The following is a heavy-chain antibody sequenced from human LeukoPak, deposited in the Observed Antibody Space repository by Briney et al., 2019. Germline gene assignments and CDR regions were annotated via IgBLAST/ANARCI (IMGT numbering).Heavy chain of an antibody. CDR3: ARVVVVVTASRNWFDP. CDR1: GFTFDDYG. D-gene: IGHD3-22*01. Sequence: PGGSLRLSCAASGFTFDDYGMSWVRQAPGKGLEWVSGINWNGGSTGYADSVKGRFTISRDNAKNSLYLQMNSLRAEDTALYYCARVVVVVTASRNWFDPWGQGTLVTVSS. CDR2: INWNGGST. J-gene: IGHJ5*02. V-gene: IGHV3-20*04.